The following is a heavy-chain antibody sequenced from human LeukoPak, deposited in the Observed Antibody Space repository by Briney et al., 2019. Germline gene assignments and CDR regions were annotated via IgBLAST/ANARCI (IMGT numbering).Heavy chain of an antibody. V-gene: IGHV1-18*01. CDR2: ISAYNGNT. CDR1: GYTFTSYG. CDR3: ARVCPTGTTTPYNWFDP. Sequence: ASVKVSCKASGYTFTSYGISWVRQAPGQGLEWMGWISAYNGNTNYARKLQGRVTMTTDTSTSTAYMELRSLRSDDTAVYYCARVCPTGTTTPYNWFDPRGQGTLVTVSS. J-gene: IGHJ5*02. D-gene: IGHD1-1*01.